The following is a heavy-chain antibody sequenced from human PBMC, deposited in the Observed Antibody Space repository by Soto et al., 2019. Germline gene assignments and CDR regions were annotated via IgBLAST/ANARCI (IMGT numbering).Heavy chain of an antibody. D-gene: IGHD1-26*01. Sequence: QVTLKESGPVLVKPTETLTLTCTVSGFSLSDVRLGVAWIRQLPGKALEWLAHIFSNDEKSYSTSLKNNLAISKDTSKSQVVLTMSDMDPVDTATYYRARMVRLVGATYYFHYWGQGTLVTVSS. V-gene: IGHV2-26*01. CDR2: IFSNDEK. CDR3: ARMVRLVGATYYFHY. J-gene: IGHJ4*02. CDR1: GFSLSDVRLG.